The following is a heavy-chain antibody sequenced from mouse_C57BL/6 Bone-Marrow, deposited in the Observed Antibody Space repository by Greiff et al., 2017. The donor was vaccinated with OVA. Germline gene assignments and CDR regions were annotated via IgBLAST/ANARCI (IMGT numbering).Heavy chain of an antibody. J-gene: IGHJ1*03. Sequence: EVQLQQSGPELVKPGASVKMSCEASGYTFTDYNMHWVKQSHGKSLEWIGYINPNNGGTSYNQKFKGKATLTVNKSSSTAYMELRSLTSEDSAVYYCARSRGTYWYFDVWGTGTTVTVSS. D-gene: IGHD3-3*01. CDR3: ARSRGTYWYFDV. CDR2: INPNNGGT. CDR1: GYTFTDYN. V-gene: IGHV1-22*01.